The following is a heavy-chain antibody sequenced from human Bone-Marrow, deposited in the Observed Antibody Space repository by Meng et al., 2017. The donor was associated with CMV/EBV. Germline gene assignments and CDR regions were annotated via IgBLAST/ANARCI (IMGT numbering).Heavy chain of an antibody. CDR3: ARRESYQQGYGMDA. CDR2: ISGSGSTI. Sequence: GESLKISCAASGFTFSDHYMSWIRQAPGKGLEWLSYISGSGSTIYYADSVKGRFTISRDNAKNSLSLQMNSLRAEDTAVYYCARRESYQQGYGMDAWGQRTTVTVSS. V-gene: IGHV3-11*01. D-gene: IGHD2-2*01. CDR1: GFTFSDHY. J-gene: IGHJ6*02.